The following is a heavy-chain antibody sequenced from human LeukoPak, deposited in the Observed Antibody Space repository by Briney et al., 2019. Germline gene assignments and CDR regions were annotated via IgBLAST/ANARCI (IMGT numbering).Heavy chain of an antibody. D-gene: IGHD2-2*01. CDR3: AKDPDIAVVPAAIWFDP. J-gene: IGHJ5*02. Sequence: GGSLRPSCAASGFTFSSYAMSWVRQAPGKGLEWVSAISGSGGSTYYADSVKGRFTISRDNSKNTLYLQMNSLRAEDTAVYYCAKDPDIAVVPAAIWFDPWGQGPLVTVSS. CDR2: ISGSGGST. V-gene: IGHV3-23*01. CDR1: GFTFSSYA.